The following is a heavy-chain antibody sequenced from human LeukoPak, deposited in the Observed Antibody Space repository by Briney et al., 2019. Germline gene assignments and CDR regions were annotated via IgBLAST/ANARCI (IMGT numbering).Heavy chain of an antibody. CDR1: GFTVSSNY. CDR3: AKVGGAAAGPFEY. D-gene: IGHD6-13*01. CDR2: IYSGGST. Sequence: PGGSLRLSCAASGFTVSSNYMSWVRQAPGKGLEWVSVIYSGGSTYYADSVKGRFTISRDNSKNTLYLQLNSLRGEDTAVYYCAKVGGAAAGPFEYWGQGTLVTVSS. J-gene: IGHJ4*02. V-gene: IGHV3-53*05.